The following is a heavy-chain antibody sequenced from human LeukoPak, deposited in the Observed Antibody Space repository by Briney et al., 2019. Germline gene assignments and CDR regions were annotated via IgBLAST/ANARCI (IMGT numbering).Heavy chain of an antibody. Sequence: GGSLRLSCAASGFTFSNYWITWVRQAPGKGLEWVAHINQDGSEEHYMDSVKARFTISRDNAKNSLSLQMNSLTAEDTAVYYCVRDGGVSGYDLLDYWGQGTLVTVSS. V-gene: IGHV3-7*01. CDR3: VRDGGVSGYDLLDY. CDR2: INQDGSEE. D-gene: IGHD5-12*01. CDR1: GFTFSNYW. J-gene: IGHJ4*02.